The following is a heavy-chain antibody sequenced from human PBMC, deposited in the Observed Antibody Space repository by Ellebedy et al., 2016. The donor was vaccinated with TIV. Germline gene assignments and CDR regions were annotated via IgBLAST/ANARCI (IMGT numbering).Heavy chain of an antibody. CDR1: TFSVSYNY. D-gene: IGHD5-24*01. CDR3: VRDFWEMATVPDSYDI. V-gene: IGHV3-66*01. Sequence: GESLKISCAASTFSVSYNYMNWVRQAPGKGPEWVSGIYTDDTTYYADSVKGRFKISRDNAKNSLYLHIDSLRTEDTAVHYCVRDFWEMATVPDSYDIWGQGTMVTVS. J-gene: IGHJ3*02. CDR2: IYTDDTT.